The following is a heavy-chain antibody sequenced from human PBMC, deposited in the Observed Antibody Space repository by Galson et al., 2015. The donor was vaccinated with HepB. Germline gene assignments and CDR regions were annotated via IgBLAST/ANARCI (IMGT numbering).Heavy chain of an antibody. D-gene: IGHD5-18*01. J-gene: IGHJ2*01. CDR1: GFSLSTSGVG. CDR2: IYWDDDK. V-gene: IGHV2-5*02. Sequence: PALVKPTQTLTLTCTFSGFSLSTSGVGVGWIRQPPGKALEWLALIYWDDDKRYSPSLKSRLTITKDTSKNQVVLTMTNMDPVDTATYYCAHRTSDIQLWPRDWYFDLWGRGTLVTVSS. CDR3: AHRTSDIQLWPRDWYFDL.